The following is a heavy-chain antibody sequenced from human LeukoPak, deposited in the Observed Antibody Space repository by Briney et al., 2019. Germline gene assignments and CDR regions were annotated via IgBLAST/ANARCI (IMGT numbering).Heavy chain of an antibody. V-gene: IGHV3-23*01. J-gene: IGHJ4*02. D-gene: IGHD3-10*01. CDR2: ISGSGGAT. CDR3: ARAAMVRGVDYFDS. CDR1: GFTFSSYS. Sequence: GGSLRLSCAASGFTFSSYSMTWVRQAPGKGLEWVSVISGSGGATYYADSVKGRFTISRDNSKNTLCLQMYSLRAEDTAVYYCARAAMVRGVDYFDSWGQGTLVTVSS.